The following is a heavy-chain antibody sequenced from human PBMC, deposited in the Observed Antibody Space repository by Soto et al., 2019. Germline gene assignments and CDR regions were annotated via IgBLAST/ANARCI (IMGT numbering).Heavy chain of an antibody. Sequence: SETLSLTCTVSGGSISSYYWSWIRQPPGKGLEWIGYIYYSGSTNYNPSLKSRVTISVDTSKNQFSLKLSSVTAADTAVYYCARVPPYYDFWSGYPDYWGQGTLVTVSS. CDR2: IYYSGST. J-gene: IGHJ4*02. CDR1: GGSISSYY. CDR3: ARVPPYYDFWSGYPDY. D-gene: IGHD3-3*01. V-gene: IGHV4-59*01.